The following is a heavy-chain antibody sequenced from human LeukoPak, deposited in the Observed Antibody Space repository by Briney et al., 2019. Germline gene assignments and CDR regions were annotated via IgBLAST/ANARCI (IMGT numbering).Heavy chain of an antibody. J-gene: IGHJ3*02. D-gene: IGHD3-16*01. CDR1: GFTFSSYG. V-gene: IGHV3-30*02. Sequence: GGSLRLSCAASGFTFSSYGMHWVRQAPGKGLEWVSFIRYDGSNEYYADSVRGRFTISRDNSKNTLYLQMNSLRAEDTAVYYCARGGGYLSAFDIWGQGTMVTVSS. CDR3: ARGGGYLSAFDI. CDR2: IRYDGSNE.